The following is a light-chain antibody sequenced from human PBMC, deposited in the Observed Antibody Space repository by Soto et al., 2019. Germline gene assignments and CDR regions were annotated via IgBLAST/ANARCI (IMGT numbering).Light chain of an antibody. J-gene: IGKJ3*01. CDR1: QSVSSSY. CDR2: GAS. V-gene: IGKV3-20*01. Sequence: EIVLTQSPVTLSLSPGERATLSCRASQSVSSSYLAWYQQKLGQAPRLLIYGASSRATGIPDRFSGSGSGTDFTLTISRLEPEDFAVYYCQQYGDSPTFGPGTKVDIK. CDR3: QQYGDSPT.